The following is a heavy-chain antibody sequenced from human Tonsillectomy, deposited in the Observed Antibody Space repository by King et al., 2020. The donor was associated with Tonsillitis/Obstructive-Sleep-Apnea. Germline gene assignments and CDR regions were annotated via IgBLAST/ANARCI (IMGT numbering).Heavy chain of an antibody. D-gene: IGHD3-22*01. CDR2: IIPIFGTA. J-gene: IGHJ4*02. V-gene: IGHV1-69*01. CDR1: GGTFSSYA. Sequence: VQLVQSGAEVKKPGSSVKVSCKASGGTFSSYAISWVRQAPGQGLEWMGGIIPIFGTANYAQKFQGRVTITADESTSTAYMELSSLRSEDTAVYYCASGNTMIVVAKGEFDYWGQGTLVTVSS. CDR3: ASGNTMIVVAKGEFDY.